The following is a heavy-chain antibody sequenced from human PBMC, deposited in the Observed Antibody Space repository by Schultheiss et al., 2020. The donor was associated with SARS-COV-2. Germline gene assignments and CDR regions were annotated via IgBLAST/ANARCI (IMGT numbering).Heavy chain of an antibody. CDR3: ARDNPSGYLYYYMDV. D-gene: IGHD3-22*01. Sequence: GGSLRLSCAASGFTFRSYTMNWVRQAPGKGLEWVSYISSSSSTIYYADSVKGRFTISRDNSNNTLYLQMNSLRAEDTAVYYCARDNPSGYLYYYMDVWGKGTTVTVSS. V-gene: IGHV3-48*01. J-gene: IGHJ6*03. CDR1: GFTFRSYT. CDR2: ISSSSSTI.